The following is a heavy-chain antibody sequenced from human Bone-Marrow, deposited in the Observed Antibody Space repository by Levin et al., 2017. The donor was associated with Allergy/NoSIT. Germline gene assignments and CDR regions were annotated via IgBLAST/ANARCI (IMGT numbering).Heavy chain of an antibody. V-gene: IGHV4-34*01. CDR3: AVTTDFYFYGMDV. J-gene: IGHJ6*02. CDR1: GGSFSGHY. Sequence: PSETLSLTCAVFGGSFSGHYWSWIRQPPGKGLEWIGEINHSRSTNYNPSLKSRVTLSVDTSKTQCSLNLTSVTAADTAIYYCAVTTDFYFYGMDVWGQGTTVTVSS. D-gene: IGHD4-17*01. CDR2: INHSRST.